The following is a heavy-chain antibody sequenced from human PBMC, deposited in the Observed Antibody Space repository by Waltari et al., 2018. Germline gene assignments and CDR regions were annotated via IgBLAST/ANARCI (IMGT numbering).Heavy chain of an antibody. CDR3: GRDDMKQTMDY. Sequence: EVQMVASGGGLVQPGGSLRLSCAASGFTFSDYWVDWVRQTPGKGLEWVANINQDASQKDYMDSVRGRFTISRDNAKNLLYLQMNSLGAGDTGVYYCGRDDMKQTMDYWGPGTLVTVSS. CDR2: INQDASQK. J-gene: IGHJ4*02. V-gene: IGHV3-7*01. D-gene: IGHD2-15*01. CDR1: GFTFSDYW.